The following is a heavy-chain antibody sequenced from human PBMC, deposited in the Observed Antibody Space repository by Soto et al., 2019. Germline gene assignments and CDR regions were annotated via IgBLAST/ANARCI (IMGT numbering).Heavy chain of an antibody. V-gene: IGHV4-31*03. D-gene: IGHD6-19*01. Sequence: QVQLQKSGPGLVKPSQTLSLTCTVSGGSISSGGYYWSWIRQHPGKGLEWIGYIYYSGSTYYNPSLKSRVTISVDTSKNQFSLKLSSVTAADTAVYYCARGVGSGWLNWFDTWGQGTLVTVSS. CDR1: GGSISSGGYY. CDR2: IYYSGST. CDR3: ARGVGSGWLNWFDT. J-gene: IGHJ5*02.